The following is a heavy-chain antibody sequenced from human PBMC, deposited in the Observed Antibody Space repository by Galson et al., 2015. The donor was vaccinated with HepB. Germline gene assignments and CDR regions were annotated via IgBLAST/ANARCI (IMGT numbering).Heavy chain of an antibody. CDR1: GYTFTNYE. CDR3: ARVGPLRLGFDP. J-gene: IGHJ5*02. Sequence: SVKVSCKASGYTFTNYEINWVRQAPGQGLEWMGWMNPISGNIGYAQKFQGRVSMTRNTSISTAYMELSSLKSEDTAVYYCARVGPLRLGFDPWGQGTLVTVSS. V-gene: IGHV1-8*01. CDR2: MNPISGNI. D-gene: IGHD3-16*01.